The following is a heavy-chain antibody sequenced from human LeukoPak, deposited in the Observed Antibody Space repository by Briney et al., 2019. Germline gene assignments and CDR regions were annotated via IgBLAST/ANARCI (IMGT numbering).Heavy chain of an antibody. V-gene: IGHV2-5*02. CDR1: GFSLSTSGVG. D-gene: IGHD4-17*01. J-gene: IGHJ4*02. CDR3: AHYDYGDSPTVDYFDY. Sequence: SGPTLVNPTQTPTLTCTFSGFSLSTSGVGVAWIRQPPGKALEWLALIYWDDDKRYSPSLKSRITITKDTSKNQVVLTMTNMDPVDTATYYCAHYDYGDSPTVDYFDYWGQGTLVTVSS. CDR2: IYWDDDK.